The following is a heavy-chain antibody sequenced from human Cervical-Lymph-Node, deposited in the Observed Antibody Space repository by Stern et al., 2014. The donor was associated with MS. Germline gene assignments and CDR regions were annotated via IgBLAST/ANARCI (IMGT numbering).Heavy chain of an antibody. V-gene: IGHV3-21*01. J-gene: IGHJ4*02. CDR3: ARGRGGNYRYYFDY. Sequence: EVQLVESGGGLVKPGGSLRLSCAASGFTFSSYSMNWVRQAPGQGLEWVASISSGGSYIYYADSLKGRFTISRGNAKNSLYLQMNSLRAEDTAVYYCARGRGGNYRYYFDYWGQGTLVTVSS. CDR1: GFTFSSYS. CDR2: ISSGGSYI. D-gene: IGHD4-23*01.